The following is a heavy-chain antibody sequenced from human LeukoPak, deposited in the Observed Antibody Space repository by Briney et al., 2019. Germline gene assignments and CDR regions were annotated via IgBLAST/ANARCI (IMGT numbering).Heavy chain of an antibody. CDR1: GFTFDDYA. CDR3: AKAYGDYDLDAFDI. D-gene: IGHD4-17*01. Sequence: GGSLRLSCAASGFTFDDYAMHWVRQAPGKGLEWVSGISWNRGSIGYADSVKGRFTISRDNAKNSLYLQMNSLRAEDTALYYCAKAYGDYDLDAFDIWGQGTMVTVSS. V-gene: IGHV3-9*01. J-gene: IGHJ3*02. CDR2: ISWNRGSI.